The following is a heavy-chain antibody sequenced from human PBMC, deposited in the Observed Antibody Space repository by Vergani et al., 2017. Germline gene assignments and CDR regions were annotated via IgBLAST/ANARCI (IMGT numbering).Heavy chain of an antibody. J-gene: IGHJ6*02. CDR1: GFKFSDHY. CDR2: ISPGASTV. CDR3: AKNPGISTTRHYYAMDV. Sequence: LEESGGGSVKPGGSLRLSCAASGFKFSDHYMSWIRQAPGKGLEWVSHISPGASTVSYTDSVTGRFTVSRDNDNNSLTLDIPTLTVEDTAVYYCAKNPGISTTRHYYAMDVWGQGTTVTVAS. V-gene: IGHV3-11*04. D-gene: IGHD1-1*01.